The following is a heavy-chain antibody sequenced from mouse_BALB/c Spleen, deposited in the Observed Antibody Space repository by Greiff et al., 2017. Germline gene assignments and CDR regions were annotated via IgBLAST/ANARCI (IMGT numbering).Heavy chain of an antibody. V-gene: IGHV5-17*02. CDR3: ARSNGNYVVYAMDY. J-gene: IGHJ4*01. D-gene: IGHD2-1*01. CDR1: GFTFSSFG. CDR2: ISSGSSTI. Sequence: VQLKESGGGLVQPGGSRKLSCAASGFTFSSFGMHWVRQAPEKGLEWVAYISSGSSTIYYADTVKGRFTISRDNPKNTLFLQMTSLRSEDTAMYYCARSNGNYVVYAMDYWGQGTSVTVSS.